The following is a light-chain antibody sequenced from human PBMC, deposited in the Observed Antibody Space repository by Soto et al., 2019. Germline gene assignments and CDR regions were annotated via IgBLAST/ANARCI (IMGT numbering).Light chain of an antibody. CDR1: QSITNW. Sequence: DIQMTQSPSTLSASVGDRVTITCRASQSITNWLAWYQQKPGKAPNLLVDDASSLESRVPSRFSGSGSGTEFTLTISSLQPDDFAIYYCQQYNSYSPLTFGPGTKVDIK. V-gene: IGKV1-5*01. J-gene: IGKJ3*01. CDR3: QQYNSYSPLT. CDR2: DAS.